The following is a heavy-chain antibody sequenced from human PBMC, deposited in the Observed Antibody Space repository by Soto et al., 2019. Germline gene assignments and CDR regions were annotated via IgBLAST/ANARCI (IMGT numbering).Heavy chain of an antibody. D-gene: IGHD6-13*01. J-gene: IGHJ5*02. Sequence: PGGSLRLSCTASGFTFGDYAMSWFRQAPGKGLEWVGFIRSKAYGGTTEYAASVKGRFTISRDDSKSIAYLQMNSLKTEDTAVYYCTRDRGIAAAGVNWFDPWGQGTLVTVSS. CDR3: TRDRGIAAAGVNWFDP. V-gene: IGHV3-49*03. CDR1: GFTFGDYA. CDR2: IRSKAYGGTT.